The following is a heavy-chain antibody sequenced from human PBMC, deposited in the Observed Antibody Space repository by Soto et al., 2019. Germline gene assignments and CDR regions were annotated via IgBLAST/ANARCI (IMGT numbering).Heavy chain of an antibody. CDR2: INHSGST. D-gene: IGHD3-16*02. CDR3: ARTHDYIWGSYRSYYFDY. Sequence: SETLSLTCAVYGGSFSGYYWSWIRQPPGKGLEWIGEINHSGSTNYNPSLKSRVTISVDTSKNQFSLKLSSVTAADTAVYYCARTHDYIWGSYRSYYFDYWGQGTLVTVSS. J-gene: IGHJ4*02. CDR1: GGSFSGYY. V-gene: IGHV4-34*01.